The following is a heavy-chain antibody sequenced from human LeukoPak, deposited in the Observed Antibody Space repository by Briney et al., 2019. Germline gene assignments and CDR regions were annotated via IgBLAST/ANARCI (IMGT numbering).Heavy chain of an antibody. CDR3: ASAIAAAGNY. D-gene: IGHD6-13*01. CDR2: ISYDGSNK. J-gene: IGHJ4*02. CDR1: GFTFSSYG. Sequence: PGGSLRLSCAASGFTFSSYGMHWVRQAPGKGLEWVAVISYDGSNKYYADSVKGRFTISRDNSKNTLYLQMNSLRAEDTAVYYCASAIAAAGNYWGQGTLVTVSS. V-gene: IGHV3-30*03.